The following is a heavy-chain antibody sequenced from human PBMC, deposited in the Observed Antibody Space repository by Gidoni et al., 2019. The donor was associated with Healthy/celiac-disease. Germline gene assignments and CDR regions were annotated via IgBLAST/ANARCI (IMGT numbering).Heavy chain of an antibody. CDR1: GSTFDDYA. V-gene: IGHV3-9*01. Sequence: EVQLVESGGGMVQTGRSLRLSCAHSGSTFDDYAMHWVRHAPGTGREWVSGISWNSGSIGYADSVKGRFAISRDNAKNSLYLQRNSLRAEDTALYYCAKGGYSSGWAVDYWGQGTLVTVSS. CDR2: ISWNSGSI. J-gene: IGHJ4*02. CDR3: AKGGYSSGWAVDY. D-gene: IGHD6-19*01.